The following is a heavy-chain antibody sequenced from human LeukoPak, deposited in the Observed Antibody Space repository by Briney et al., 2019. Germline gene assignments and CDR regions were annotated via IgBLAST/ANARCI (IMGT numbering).Heavy chain of an antibody. CDR3: ARERAPILWQGMSYGMDV. D-gene: IGHD2/OR15-2a*01. CDR2: MNPNSGNT. J-gene: IGHJ6*02. Sequence: GASVKVSCKASGYTFTSYVINWVRQATGQGLEWMGWMNPNSGNTGYAQKFQGRVTMTRNTSISTAYMELSSLRSEDTAVYYCARERAPILWQGMSYGMDVWGQGTTVTVSS. CDR1: GYTFTSYV. V-gene: IGHV1-8*01.